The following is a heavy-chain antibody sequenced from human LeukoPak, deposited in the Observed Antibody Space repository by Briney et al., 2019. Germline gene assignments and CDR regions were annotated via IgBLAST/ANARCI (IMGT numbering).Heavy chain of an antibody. CDR1: GGSISSYY. CDR2: IYYSGST. CDR3: ARDQGNYYDSSGYYFGYYYMDV. J-gene: IGHJ6*03. V-gene: IGHV4-59*01. D-gene: IGHD3-22*01. Sequence: SETLSLTCTVSGGSISSYYWSWIRQPPGKGLEWIGYIYYSGSTNYNPSLKSRVTISVDTSKNQFSLKLSSVTAADTAVYYCARDQGNYYDSSGYYFGYYYMDVWGKGTTVTVSS.